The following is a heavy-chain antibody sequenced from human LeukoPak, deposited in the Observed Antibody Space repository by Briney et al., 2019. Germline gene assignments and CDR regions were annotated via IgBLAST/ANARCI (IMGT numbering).Heavy chain of an antibody. D-gene: IGHD3-10*01. Sequence: GGSLRLSCAASGFTFSSYAMSWVRQAPGKGLEWVSGISGSGGSTYYADSVKGRFTISRDNSKNTLYLQMNSLRAEDTAVYYCAKDRKVLWFGELNYWGQGPLVTVSS. CDR2: ISGSGGST. CDR1: GFTFSSYA. V-gene: IGHV3-23*01. J-gene: IGHJ4*02. CDR3: AKDRKVLWFGELNY.